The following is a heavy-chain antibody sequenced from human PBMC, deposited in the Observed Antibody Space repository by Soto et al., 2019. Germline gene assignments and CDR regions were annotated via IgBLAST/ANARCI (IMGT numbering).Heavy chain of an antibody. CDR1: GGTFSKYA. CDR2: IAPVVDMA. J-gene: IGHJ4*02. Sequence: QVQLVQSGAEVKKPGSSVKVSCKVPGGTFSKYAISWVRQAPGQGLEWVGGIAPVVDMADSVQRFQGSVTITADNSTSTVYMEMRNLISEDTAVYYCARALVVIPASALSSFDYWGQGTLVTVSS. CDR3: ARALVVIPASALSSFDY. D-gene: IGHD2-21*01. V-gene: IGHV1-69*17.